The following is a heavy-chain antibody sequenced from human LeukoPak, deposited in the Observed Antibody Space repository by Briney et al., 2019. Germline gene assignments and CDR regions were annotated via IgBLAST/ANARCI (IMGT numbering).Heavy chain of an antibody. CDR3: ARVPPEDIVLMVYY. CDR1: GGSISPYY. CDR2: IYYSGTT. V-gene: IGHV4-59*01. J-gene: IGHJ4*02. D-gene: IGHD2-8*01. Sequence: SETLSLTCTVSGGSISPYYWSWIRQPPGKGLEWIGYIYYSGTTNYNPSLKSRVTISVDTSKNQFSLKLISVTAADTAVYYCARVPPEDIVLMVYYWGQGTLVTVSS.